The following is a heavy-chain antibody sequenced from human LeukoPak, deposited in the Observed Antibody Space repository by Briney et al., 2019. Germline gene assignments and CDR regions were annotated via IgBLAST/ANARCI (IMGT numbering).Heavy chain of an antibody. CDR2: IYNSGST. D-gene: IGHD6-19*01. CDR1: GGSVSSGSYY. V-gene: IGHV4-61*01. CDR3: ARPAGSGWYYFDY. Sequence: ASETLSLTCTVSGGSVSSGSYYWSWIRQPPGKGLEWIGYIYNSGSTDYNPSLKSRLTISLDTSKNQFSLKLGSVTAADTAVYYCARPAGSGWYYFDYWGQGTLVTVSS. J-gene: IGHJ4*02.